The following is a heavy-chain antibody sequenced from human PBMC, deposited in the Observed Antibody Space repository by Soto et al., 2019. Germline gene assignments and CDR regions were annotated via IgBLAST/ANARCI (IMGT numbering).Heavy chain of an antibody. D-gene: IGHD3-10*01. CDR2: IIPLFGTA. Sequence: QVQLVQSGADVKKPGSSVKVSCQASGVTFSSETLDWVRQAPGQGLEWVGGIIPLFGTASYAQKFQGRVTITADESTSTVYMELSSLGSDDTAVYFCATELGENPASPFDAWGQGTLVTVAS. J-gene: IGHJ4*02. CDR1: GVTFSSET. V-gene: IGHV1-69*01. CDR3: ATELGENPASPFDA.